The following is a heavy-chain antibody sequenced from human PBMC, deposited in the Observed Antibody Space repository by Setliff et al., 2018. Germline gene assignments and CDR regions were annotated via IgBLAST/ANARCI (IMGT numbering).Heavy chain of an antibody. Sequence: GASVKVACKASGYTFTSYGFSWVRQAPGQGLEWMGWISVYNGKTKYAQKVQGRVTMTTDTSTRTAYMEVTSLRSDDTAVYYCATEKFPGDWGDYWGQGTLVTVSS. CDR3: ATEKFPGDWGDY. J-gene: IGHJ4*02. D-gene: IGHD2-21*01. V-gene: IGHV1-18*01. CDR1: GYTFTSYG. CDR2: ISVYNGKT.